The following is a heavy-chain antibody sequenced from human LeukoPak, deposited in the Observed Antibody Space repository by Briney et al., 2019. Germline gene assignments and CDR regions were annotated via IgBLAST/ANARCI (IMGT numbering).Heavy chain of an antibody. CDR1: GGTISRYY. J-gene: IGHJ3*02. V-gene: IGHV4-59*01. CDR3: ARDRRRDLLDAFDI. CDR2: IDYSGST. Sequence: SETLSLTCTVSGGTISRYYWSWIRQPPGKGLEWISYIDYSGSTNYNPPLRSRLTIALDASKNQSSTKLSSVTAAETAGNYFARDRRRDLLDAFDIWGQGTMVTVSS. D-gene: IGHD1-26*01.